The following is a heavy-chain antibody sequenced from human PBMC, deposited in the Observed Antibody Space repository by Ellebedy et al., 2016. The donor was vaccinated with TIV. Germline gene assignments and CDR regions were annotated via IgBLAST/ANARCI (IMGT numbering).Heavy chain of an antibody. J-gene: IGHJ4*02. CDR1: GFTFDTYG. V-gene: IGHV3-30*03. D-gene: IGHD4-11*01. CDR2: VSYDGTNK. Sequence: GGSLRLSCVASGFTFDTYGMHWVRQAPGKGLEWVALVSYDGTNKFYAKSVKGRFTISRDNSNNTLYLEMNSLRSEDTAVYYCARLQMDGDSFDYWGQGTLVTVSS. CDR3: ARLQMDGDSFDY.